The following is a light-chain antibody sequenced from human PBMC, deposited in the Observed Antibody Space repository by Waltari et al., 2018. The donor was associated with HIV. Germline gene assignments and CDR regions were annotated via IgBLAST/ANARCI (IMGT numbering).Light chain of an antibody. V-gene: IGLV2-11*01. CDR2: DVT. J-gene: IGLJ3*02. CDR1: SSDVGGYKY. CDR3: CSYAGVYTRWV. Sequence: QSALTQPRSVSGSPGQSISISCTGPSSDVGGYKYVSWYQQYPGEVPKLMIYDVTKRPSGVPDRFSGSKSGNTASLTISGLQAEDEADYYCCSYAGVYTRWVFGGGTKLTVL.